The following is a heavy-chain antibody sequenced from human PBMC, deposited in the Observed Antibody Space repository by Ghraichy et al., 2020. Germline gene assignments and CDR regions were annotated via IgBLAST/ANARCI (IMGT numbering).Heavy chain of an antibody. V-gene: IGHV3-48*01. D-gene: IGHD5-12*01. CDR2: MSFGGERI. Sequence: GGSLRLSCAASGFTFSTYSMNWVRRPPGKGLEWVAYMSFGGERILYSDSVRGRFTISRDDAKNSLFLQINSLRAEDTAVYYCARDGRRGYDLDQWGQGTLVTVSS. CDR3: ARDGRRGYDLDQ. J-gene: IGHJ4*02. CDR1: GFTFSTYS.